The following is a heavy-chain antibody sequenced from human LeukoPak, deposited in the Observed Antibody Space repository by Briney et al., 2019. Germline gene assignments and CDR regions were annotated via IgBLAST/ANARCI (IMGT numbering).Heavy chain of an antibody. CDR2: IRYDGSNK. Sequence: GGSLRLSCAASGFTFSSFGMHWVRQAPGKGLEWVALIRYDGSNKYYADSVKGRFTISRDNPKNTLYLQVNSLRAEGKAMYYCAKDLGYSYGYVDYWGQGALVTVSS. CDR1: GFTFSSFG. D-gene: IGHD5-18*01. CDR3: AKDLGYSYGYVDY. V-gene: IGHV3-30*02. J-gene: IGHJ4*02.